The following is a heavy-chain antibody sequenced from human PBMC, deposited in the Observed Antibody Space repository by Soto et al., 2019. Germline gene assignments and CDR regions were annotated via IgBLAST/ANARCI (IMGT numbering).Heavy chain of an antibody. J-gene: IGHJ6*02. CDR1: GGSFSGYY. CDR2: INHSGST. Sequence: QVQLQQWGAGLLKPSETLSLTCAVYGGSFSGYYWRWIRQPPGKGLEWIGEINHSGSTNYNPSLKSRGTIYGDASKTQFSLTLSSVPAADTAVYYCARPTRRWLGLRYYYGMDVWGQGTTVTVSS. CDR3: ARPTRRWLGLRYYYGMDV. V-gene: IGHV4-34*01. D-gene: IGHD5-12*01.